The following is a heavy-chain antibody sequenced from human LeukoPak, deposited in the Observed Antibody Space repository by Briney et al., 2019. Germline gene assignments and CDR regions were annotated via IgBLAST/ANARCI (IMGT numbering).Heavy chain of an antibody. D-gene: IGHD2-15*01. CDR2: ISSGSLYI. J-gene: IGHJ3*02. Sequence: GGSLRLSCAASGFTFSSYNMNWVRQAPGKGLEWVSFISSGSLYIYYADSLKGRFTISRDNAKNSLYLQMSSLRADDTAVYYCARSGGSRGDAFDIWGQGTMVTVSS. CDR3: ARSGGSRGDAFDI. V-gene: IGHV3-21*01. CDR1: GFTFSSYN.